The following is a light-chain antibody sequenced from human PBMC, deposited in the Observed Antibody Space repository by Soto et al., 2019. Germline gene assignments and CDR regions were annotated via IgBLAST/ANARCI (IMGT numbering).Light chain of an antibody. CDR2: DTS. J-gene: IGKJ4*01. Sequence: DIQMTQSPSSLSASVGDRVTITCQASQDINNYLKWYQEKPGKPPKLLIYDTSNLETGVPSRFSGSGSGTHFTFTISSLQPEDIATYYCQQYDNLLTFGGGTKVQIK. CDR3: QQYDNLLT. CDR1: QDINNY. V-gene: IGKV1-33*01.